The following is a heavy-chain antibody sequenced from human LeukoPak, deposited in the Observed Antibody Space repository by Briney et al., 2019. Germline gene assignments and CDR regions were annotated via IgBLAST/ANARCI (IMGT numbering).Heavy chain of an antibody. CDR1: GFTFSNTW. J-gene: IGHJ4*02. CDR2: IKRIIDGGTT. D-gene: IGHD4-17*01. V-gene: IGHV3-15*01. CDR3: AAQGCSGDLRY. Sequence: MTGGSLRLSCAASGFTFSNTWMNWVRQAPGKGLEWVGRIKRIIDGGTTDYAAPVKGRFTVSRDDSINTLYQQMSSLKTEDTDVYYCAAQGCSGDLRYWGQGTLVTVSS.